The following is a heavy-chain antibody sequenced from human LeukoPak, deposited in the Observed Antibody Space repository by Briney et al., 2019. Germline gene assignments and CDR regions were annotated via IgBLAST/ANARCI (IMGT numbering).Heavy chain of an antibody. D-gene: IGHD6-13*01. V-gene: IGHV3-73*01. CDR3: TSSPSIAATGTKWGFEY. Sequence: GGSLVLSCAASGFTFSGSAIHWVRQASGKGLEWVGRIRSKANSYATAYAASVEGRFTISRDDSKNTAYLQINSLKTEDTAVYYCTSSPSIAATGTKWGFEYWGQGTLVTVSS. CDR1: GFTFSGSA. J-gene: IGHJ4*02. CDR2: IRSKANSYAT.